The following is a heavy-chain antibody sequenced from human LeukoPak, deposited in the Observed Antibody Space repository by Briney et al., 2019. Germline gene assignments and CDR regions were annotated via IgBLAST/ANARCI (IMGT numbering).Heavy chain of an antibody. V-gene: IGHV4-34*01. D-gene: IGHD5-18*01. CDR1: GGSFNGYY. Sequence: KPSETLSLTCAVYGGSFNGYYWSWIRQPPGKGLEWIGSIYYSGSTYYNPSLKSRVTISVDTSKNQFSLKLSSVTAADTAVYYCARDYQGGYGDKTVDYWGQGTLVTVSS. CDR2: IYYSGST. CDR3: ARDYQGGYGDKTVDY. J-gene: IGHJ4*02.